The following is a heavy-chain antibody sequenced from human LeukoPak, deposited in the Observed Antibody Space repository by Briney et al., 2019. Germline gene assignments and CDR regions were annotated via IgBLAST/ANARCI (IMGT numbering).Heavy chain of an antibody. V-gene: IGHV4-59*01. CDR2: IYYSGST. D-gene: IGHD2-15*01. CDR1: GGSISSYY. CDR3: ARQNFERYCSGGSCYFFDY. J-gene: IGHJ4*02. Sequence: PSETLSLTCTVSGGSISSYYWSWIRQPPGKGLEWIGYIYYSGSTNYNPSLKSRVTISVDTSKNQFSLKLSSVTAADTAVYYCARQNFERYCSGGSCYFFDYWGQGTLVTVSS.